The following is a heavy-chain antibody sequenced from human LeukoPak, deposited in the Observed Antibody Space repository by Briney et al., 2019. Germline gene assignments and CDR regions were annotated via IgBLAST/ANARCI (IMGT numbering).Heavy chain of an antibody. D-gene: IGHD3-3*01. CDR2: IYYSGST. V-gene: IGHV4-59*01. J-gene: IGHJ4*02. CDR1: GGSISSYY. CDR3: ARSYDFWSGYSYY. Sequence: SETLSLTCTVSGGSISSYYWSWIRQPPGKRLEWIGYIYYSGSTNYNPSLKSRVTISVDTSKNQFSLKLSSVTAADTAVYYCARSYDFWSGYSYYWGQGTLVTVSS.